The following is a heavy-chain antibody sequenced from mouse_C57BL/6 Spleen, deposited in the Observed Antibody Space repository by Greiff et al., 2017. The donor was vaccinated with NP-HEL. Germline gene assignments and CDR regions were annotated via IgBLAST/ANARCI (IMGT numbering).Heavy chain of an antibody. CDR2: IWWDDDK. CDR3: ARIPPYYYGSSLYAMDY. CDR1: GFSLSTFGMG. J-gene: IGHJ4*01. Sequence: ESGPGILQPSQTLSLTCSFSGFSLSTFGMGVGWIRQPSGKGLEWLAPIWWDDDKYYNPALKSRLTISKDTSKNQVFLKIANVDTADTATYYCARIPPYYYGSSLYAMDYWGQGTSVTVSS. D-gene: IGHD1-1*01. V-gene: IGHV8-8*01.